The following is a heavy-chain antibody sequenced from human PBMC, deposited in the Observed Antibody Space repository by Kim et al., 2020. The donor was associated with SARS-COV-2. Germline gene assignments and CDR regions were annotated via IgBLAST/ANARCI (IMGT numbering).Heavy chain of an antibody. D-gene: IGHD5-12*01. CDR3: TRGELRGYSGYDFPHFDY. Sequence: GGSLRLSCTASGFTFGDYAMSWVRQAPGKGLEWVGFIRSKAYGGTTEYAASVKGRFTISRDDSKSIAYLQMNSLKTEDTAVYYCTRGELRGYSGYDFPHFDYWGQGTLVTVSS. J-gene: IGHJ4*02. CDR1: GFTFGDYA. CDR2: IRSKAYGGTT. V-gene: IGHV3-49*04.